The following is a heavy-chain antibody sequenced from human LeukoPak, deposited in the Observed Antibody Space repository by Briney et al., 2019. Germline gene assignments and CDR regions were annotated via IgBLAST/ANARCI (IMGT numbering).Heavy chain of an antibody. D-gene: IGHD3-16*01. CDR1: GGTFSSYA. J-gene: IGHJ4*02. CDR2: IIPFLSIV. V-gene: IGHV1-69*04. Sequence: GSSVKVSCKAAGGTFSSYAFSWVRQAPGQGLEWMGRIIPFLSIVYYAQKFQDRVTISADKSTSTAYMELSSLRSEDTAVYYCAKQITFGGVTPFDYWGQGTLVTVSS. CDR3: AKQITFGGVTPFDY.